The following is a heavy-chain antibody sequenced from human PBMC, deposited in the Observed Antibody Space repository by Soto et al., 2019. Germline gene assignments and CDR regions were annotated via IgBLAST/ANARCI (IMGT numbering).Heavy chain of an antibody. CDR3: ARDLLDTTGDYYFEY. Sequence: SETLSLTCTVSGGSISSGTYYLSWIRQPPGKGLEWIGYIYHSGSSQYNPSLKSRVTISIDTSKNQFSLELRSVTAADTAVYYCARDLLDTTGDYYFEYWGPGRLVTVS. V-gene: IGHV4-30-4*01. CDR1: GGSISSGTYY. D-gene: IGHD3-3*01. J-gene: IGHJ4*02. CDR2: IYHSGSS.